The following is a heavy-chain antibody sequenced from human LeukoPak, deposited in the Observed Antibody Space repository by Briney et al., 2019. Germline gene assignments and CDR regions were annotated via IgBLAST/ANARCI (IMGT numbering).Heavy chain of an antibody. CDR1: GGSISSYY. CDR3: GAVRGVIGGRLAFDI. Sequence: PSETLSLTCTVSGGSISSYYWSWIRQPAGKGLEWIGRIYTSGSTNYNPSLKRRVTMSVDTSKNQFSLKLSSVTAADTAVYYCGAVRGVIGGRLAFDIWGQGTMVTVSS. J-gene: IGHJ3*02. V-gene: IGHV4-4*07. D-gene: IGHD3-10*01. CDR2: IYTSGST.